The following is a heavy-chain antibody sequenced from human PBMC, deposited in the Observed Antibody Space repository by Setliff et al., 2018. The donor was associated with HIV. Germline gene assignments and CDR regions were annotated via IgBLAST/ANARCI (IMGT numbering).Heavy chain of an antibody. Sequence: SETLSLTCTVSGGSISSNNYYWGWIRQSPGKGLEWFGSIYYSGNAYYNPSLKSRLTISMDTSKNQFSLKLNSVTAGDTAVYYCARGSCSTISCSLRVGNDAFDIWGQGTMVTVSS. CDR3: ARGSCSTISCSLRVGNDAFDI. V-gene: IGHV4-39*07. CDR1: GGSISSNNYY. J-gene: IGHJ3*02. D-gene: IGHD2-2*01. CDR2: IYYSGNA.